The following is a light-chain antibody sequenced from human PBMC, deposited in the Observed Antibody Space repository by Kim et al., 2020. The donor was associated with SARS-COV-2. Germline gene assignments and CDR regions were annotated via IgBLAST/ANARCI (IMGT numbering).Light chain of an antibody. Sequence: EIVLTQSPATLSLSPGERATLSCRASQSVSSYLAWYQQKPGQAPRLLIYDASNRATGIPARFSGSGSGTDFTITISSLEPEDFAVYYCQQSSNWPPLTFGGGTKVDIK. CDR2: DAS. J-gene: IGKJ4*01. CDR3: QQSSNWPPLT. V-gene: IGKV3-11*01. CDR1: QSVSSY.